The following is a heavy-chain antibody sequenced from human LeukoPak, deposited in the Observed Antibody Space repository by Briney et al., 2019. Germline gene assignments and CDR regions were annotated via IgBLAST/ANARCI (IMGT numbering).Heavy chain of an antibody. Sequence: SVKVSCKASGGTSNSHAISWVRQAPGQGLEWMGRIIPNLGTTNRAQNFQDRVTLTADKSTNTAYMKLTSLTSDDTAVYYCATTNDGGGYQWGDFFDFWGQGTLVTVSS. CDR2: IIPNLGTT. D-gene: IGHD3-22*01. CDR1: GGTSNSHA. CDR3: ATTNDGGGYQWGDFFDF. V-gene: IGHV1-69*04. J-gene: IGHJ4*02.